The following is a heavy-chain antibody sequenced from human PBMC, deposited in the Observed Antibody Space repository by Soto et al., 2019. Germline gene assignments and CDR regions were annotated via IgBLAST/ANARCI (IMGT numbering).Heavy chain of an antibody. Sequence: EVQLVESGGGLVQPGGSLKLSCAVSGISFSASAIHWVRQASGKGLEWLGRIRSKANNYATVYAAWVQGMLTITRDDSTNTASVQMNSLKDEDMALYHCARLWGTVGRVAGYRGQGTLVTRSP. CDR1: GISFSASA. J-gene: IGHJ4*02. V-gene: IGHV3-73*02. CDR2: IRSKANNYAT. D-gene: IGHD4-4*01. CDR3: ARLWGTVGRVAGY.